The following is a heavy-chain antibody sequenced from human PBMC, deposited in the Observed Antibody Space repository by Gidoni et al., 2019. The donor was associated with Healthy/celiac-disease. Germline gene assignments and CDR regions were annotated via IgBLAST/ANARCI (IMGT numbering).Heavy chain of an antibody. Sequence: EVQLLESGGGLVQPGGSLRLSCAASGFTFSSYAMSWVRQAPGKGVGRVSAISGSGGRKYYADSVKGRFTISRDNSKNTLYLQMNSLRAEDTAVYYCATKPGQSPGYSSGWGVLRDSLGAFDIWGQGTMVTVSS. CDR3: ATKPGQSPGYSSGWGVLRDSLGAFDI. CDR1: GFTFSSYA. CDR2: ISGSGGRK. J-gene: IGHJ3*02. V-gene: IGHV3-23*01. D-gene: IGHD6-19*01.